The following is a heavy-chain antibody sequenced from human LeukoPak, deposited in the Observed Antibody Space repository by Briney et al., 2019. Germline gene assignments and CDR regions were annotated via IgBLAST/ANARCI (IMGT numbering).Heavy chain of an antibody. D-gene: IGHD3-3*01. CDR3: ASLYDFWSGYPRFDY. CDR2: INHSGST. V-gene: IGHV4-34*01. J-gene: IGHJ4*02. CDR1: GGSFSGYY. Sequence: SETLSLTCAVYGGSFSGYYWSWSRQPPGKGLEWIGEINHSGSTNYNPSLKSRVTISVDTSKNQFSLKLSSVTAADTAVYYCASLYDFWSGYPRFDYWGQGTLVTVSS.